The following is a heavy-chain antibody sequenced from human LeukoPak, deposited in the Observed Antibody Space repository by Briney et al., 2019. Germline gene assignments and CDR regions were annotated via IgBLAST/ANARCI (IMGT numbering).Heavy chain of an antibody. CDR3: ARDEGILVTAEYYFDY. Sequence: ASVKVSCKASGYTFTGYYMHWVRQAPGQGLEWMGWINPNSGGTNCAQKFQGRVTMTRDTSISTAYMELSRLRSDDTAVYYCARDEGILVTAEYYFDYWGQGTLVTVSS. D-gene: IGHD3-9*01. J-gene: IGHJ4*02. V-gene: IGHV1-2*02. CDR2: INPNSGGT. CDR1: GYTFTGYY.